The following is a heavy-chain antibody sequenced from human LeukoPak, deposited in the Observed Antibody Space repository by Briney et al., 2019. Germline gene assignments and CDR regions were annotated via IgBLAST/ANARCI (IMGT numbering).Heavy chain of an antibody. D-gene: IGHD1-1*01. V-gene: IGHV3-49*03. CDR3: TRDRGAYNLYDY. CDR2: VRSKAYGETA. Sequence: GGSLRLSCTASGFTFGDYAMSWIRQAPGKGLEWVGFVRSKAYGETADYAASVKGRFTISRDDSKAIAYLQMNSLKTEDTAVYHCTRDRGAYNLYDYWGQGTLVTVSS. J-gene: IGHJ4*02. CDR1: GFTFGDYA.